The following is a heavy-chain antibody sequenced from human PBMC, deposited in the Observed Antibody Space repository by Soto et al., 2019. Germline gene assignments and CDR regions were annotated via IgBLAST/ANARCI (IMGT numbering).Heavy chain of an antibody. V-gene: IGHV3-15*07. CDR3: TTGSVEGV. J-gene: IGHJ6*02. Sequence: EVQLVESGGGLVKPGGSLRLSCAGSGFSFSNAWMNWVRQAPGKGLEWVGRIKRKIDGEATDYDAPVKGRFTVSRDDSKSALYLHMNSLKGDDTAVYYCTTGSVEGVWGQGTTVTVSS. CDR2: IKRKIDGEAT. D-gene: IGHD2-15*01. CDR1: GFSFSNAW.